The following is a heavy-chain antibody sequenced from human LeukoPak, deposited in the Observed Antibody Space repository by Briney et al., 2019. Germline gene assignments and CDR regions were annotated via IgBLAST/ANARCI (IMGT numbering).Heavy chain of an antibody. D-gene: IGHD6-6*01. Sequence: PSQTLSLTCTVSGGSISSGGYYWSWIRQHPGKGLEWIGYIYYSGSTYYNPSLKSRVTISVDTSKNQFSLKLSSVTAADTAVYYCARDSRQLVGIDYWGQGTLVTVSS. V-gene: IGHV4-31*03. CDR1: GGSISSGGYY. CDR3: ARDSRQLVGIDY. J-gene: IGHJ4*02. CDR2: IYYSGST.